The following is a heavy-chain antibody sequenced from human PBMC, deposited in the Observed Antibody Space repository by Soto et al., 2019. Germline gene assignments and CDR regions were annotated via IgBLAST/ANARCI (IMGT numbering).Heavy chain of an antibody. V-gene: IGHV3-30*18. D-gene: IGHD5-12*01. CDR3: AKDNGSGCDWLRVGDASDI. Sequence: TGGALRLSCAASGFTFRSYGMHWGRQAPGKGLEWVAVISYDGSNKYYADSVKGRLTISRDNSKNTLYLQMNSLRGEDTAVYYCAKDNGSGCDWLRVGDASDIWGQGTMVTVSS. CDR1: GFTFRSYG. J-gene: IGHJ3*02. CDR2: ISYDGSNK.